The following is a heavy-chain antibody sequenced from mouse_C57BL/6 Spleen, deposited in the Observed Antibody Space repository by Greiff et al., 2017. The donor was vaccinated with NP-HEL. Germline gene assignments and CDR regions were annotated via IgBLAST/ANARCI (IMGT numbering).Heavy chain of an antibody. CDR2: ISSGGDYI. D-gene: IGHD2-4*01. CDR3: TSLYDYDAWFAY. Sequence: EVKLVESGAGLVKPGGSLKLSCAASGFTFSSYAMSWVRQTPEKRLEWVAYISSGGDYIYYADTVTGRFTISRDNARNTLYLQMSSLKSEDTAMYYCTSLYDYDAWFAYWGQGTLVTVSA. CDR1: GFTFSSYA. J-gene: IGHJ3*01. V-gene: IGHV5-9-1*02.